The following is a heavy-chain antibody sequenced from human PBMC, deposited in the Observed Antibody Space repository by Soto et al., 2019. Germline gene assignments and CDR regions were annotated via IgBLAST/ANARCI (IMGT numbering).Heavy chain of an antibody. CDR2: MNPNSGNT. CDR1: GYTFTSYD. V-gene: IGHV1-8*01. CDR3: ASHLRYCSSTSCYPGGYYYYMDV. Sequence: ASVKVSCKASGYTFTSYDINWVRQATGQELEWRGWMNPNSGNTGYAQKFQGRVTMTTNTSISTAYMELSSLRSEDTAGYYCASHLRYCSSTSCYPGGYYYYMDVWGKGTTVTVSS. J-gene: IGHJ6*03. D-gene: IGHD2-2*01.